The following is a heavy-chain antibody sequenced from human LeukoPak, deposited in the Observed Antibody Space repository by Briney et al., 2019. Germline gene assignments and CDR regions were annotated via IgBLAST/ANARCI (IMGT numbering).Heavy chain of an antibody. CDR3: ARHLYSSGWQYAFGI. D-gene: IGHD6-19*01. Sequence: SETLSLTCTVSGGSISSSSYYWGWIRQPPGKGLEWIGSIYYSGSTYYNPSLKSRVTISVDTSKNQFSLKLSSVTAADTAVYYCARHLYSSGWQYAFGIWGQGTMVTVSS. CDR1: GGSISSSSYY. CDR2: IYYSGST. J-gene: IGHJ3*02. V-gene: IGHV4-39*01.